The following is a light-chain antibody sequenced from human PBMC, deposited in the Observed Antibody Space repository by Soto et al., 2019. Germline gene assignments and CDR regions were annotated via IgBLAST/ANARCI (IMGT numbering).Light chain of an antibody. CDR1: SSDVGTYNY. V-gene: IGLV2-14*01. CDR3: SSYTSSTDYV. Sequence: QSVLTQPASASGSPGQSITISCTGTSSDVGTYNYVSWYQQHPGKAPKLIIYEVSNRPSGVSNRFSGSKSGNTASLTISGLQAEDEADYYCSSYTSSTDYVFGTGTKVTVL. CDR2: EVS. J-gene: IGLJ1*01.